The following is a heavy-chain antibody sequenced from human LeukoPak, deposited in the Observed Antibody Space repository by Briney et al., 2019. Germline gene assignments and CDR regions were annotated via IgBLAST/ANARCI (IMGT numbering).Heavy chain of an antibody. V-gene: IGHV4-59*08. Sequence: SETPSLTCTVSGGSISSYYWSWFRQPPGKGLEGFGYIYYSGGTNYNPSLKSRVTISVDTSKNQFSLKLSSVTASDTAVYYCASLGSGSYRYYFYYWGQGTLVTVSS. CDR1: GGSISSYY. J-gene: IGHJ4*02. CDR3: ASLGSGSYRYYFYY. D-gene: IGHD1-26*01. CDR2: IYYSGGT.